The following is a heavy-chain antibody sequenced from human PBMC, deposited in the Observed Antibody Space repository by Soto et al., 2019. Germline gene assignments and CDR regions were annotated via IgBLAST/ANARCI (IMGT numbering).Heavy chain of an antibody. CDR3: AREGYGGIFYYYYGMDV. CDR1: GFTFSSYW. D-gene: IGHD2-15*01. J-gene: IGHJ6*02. CDR2: INSDGSST. V-gene: IGHV3-74*01. Sequence: GGSLRLSCAASGFTFSSYWMHWVRQAPGKGLVWVSRINSDGSSTSYADSVKGRFTISRDNTKNTLYLQMNSLRAEDTAVYYCAREGYGGIFYYYYGMDVWGQGTTVTVSS.